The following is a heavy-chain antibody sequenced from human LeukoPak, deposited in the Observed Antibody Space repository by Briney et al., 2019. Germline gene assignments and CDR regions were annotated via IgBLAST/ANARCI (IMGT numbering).Heavy chain of an antibody. Sequence: GRSLRLSSAASGFTFSNYPMHWVRQAPGKGLEWVALISYDGSNKYYADSVKGRFTISRDNSKNTLYLQMNRLRAEDTAVYYCARGSGSYLYYFDSWGQGTLVTVSS. CDR1: GFTFSNYP. CDR2: ISYDGSNK. D-gene: IGHD1-26*01. J-gene: IGHJ4*02. V-gene: IGHV3-30*04. CDR3: ARGSGSYLYYFDS.